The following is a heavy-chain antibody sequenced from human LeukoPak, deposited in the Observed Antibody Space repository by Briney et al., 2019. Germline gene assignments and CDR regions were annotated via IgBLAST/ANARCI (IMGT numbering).Heavy chain of an antibody. D-gene: IGHD3-10*01. CDR1: GFPFSSYG. CDR2: ISNDGNNK. V-gene: IGHV3-30*18. J-gene: IGHJ4*02. CDR3: AKDLVVRGVGGSFDY. Sequence: PGGSLRLSCAASGFPFSSYGMHWVRQAPGKGLEWVAAISNDGNNKFYADSVKGRFTISRDNPKNTMNLQMNSLRAEDTAVYYCAKDLVVRGVGGSFDYWGQGTLVTVSS.